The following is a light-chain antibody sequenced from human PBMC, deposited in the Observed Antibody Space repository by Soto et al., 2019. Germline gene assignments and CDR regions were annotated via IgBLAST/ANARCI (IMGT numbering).Light chain of an antibody. CDR3: QHRSNWPLT. CDR2: DAS. Sequence: EIVLTQSPATLSLSPGERATLSCRASQSVSSSLAWYQQKPGQAPRLLIYDASNRATGIPARFSGSGSGTDFTLIFTRLVPEDFAVYYSQHRSNWPLTFGEETKV. J-gene: IGKJ4*01. CDR1: QSVSSS. V-gene: IGKV3-11*01.